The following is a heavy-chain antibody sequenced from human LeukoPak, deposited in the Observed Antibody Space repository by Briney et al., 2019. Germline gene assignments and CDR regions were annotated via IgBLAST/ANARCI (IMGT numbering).Heavy chain of an antibody. Sequence: GGSLRLSCGASGFTLSSSAMSWVRQAPGKGLEWVSSISGSGGSTHYADSVKGRFTISRDNSKNTVYLQMSSLRAEDTAVHYCALPLRDVIYVGGQGTMVTVSS. J-gene: IGHJ3*01. CDR2: ISGSGGST. CDR1: GFTLSSSA. CDR3: ALPLRDVIYV. V-gene: IGHV3-23*01.